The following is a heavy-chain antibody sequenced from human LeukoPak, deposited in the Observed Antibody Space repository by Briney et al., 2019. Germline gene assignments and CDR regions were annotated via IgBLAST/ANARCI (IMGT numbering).Heavy chain of an antibody. CDR1: GGSFSGYY. Sequence: PSETLSLTCAVYGGSFSGYYWSWISHPPGKGLEWIGEINHSGSTNHNPSRKGRVTISVDTSKIHLSLKLSSVTAADTAVYYCARGLRDCYGSWGQGTLVTVSS. D-gene: IGHD2-21*02. V-gene: IGHV4-34*01. CDR2: INHSGST. CDR3: ARGLRDCYGS. J-gene: IGHJ4*02.